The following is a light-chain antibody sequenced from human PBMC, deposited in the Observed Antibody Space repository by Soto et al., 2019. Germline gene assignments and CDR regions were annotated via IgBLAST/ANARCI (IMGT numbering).Light chain of an antibody. V-gene: IGKV1-5*03. Sequence: VQVTQATSTLSGSLGARVTITCRASQTISSWLAWYQQKPGKAPKLLIYKASTLKSGVPSRFSGSGSGTEFTLTISSLQPDDFATYYCQHYNSYSEAFGQGTNVDIK. CDR3: QHYNSYSEA. CDR2: KAS. CDR1: QTISSW. J-gene: IGKJ1*01.